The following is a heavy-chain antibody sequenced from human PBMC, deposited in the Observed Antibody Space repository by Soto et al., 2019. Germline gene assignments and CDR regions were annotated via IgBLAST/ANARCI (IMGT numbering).Heavy chain of an antibody. D-gene: IGHD6-6*01. CDR2: ANTNNGDT. Sequence: ASVKVSCKASGYSFTAFSLHWVRQAPGQGLEWMGWANTNNGDTSYAQNIQDRVTMTRDTAISTAFMELTSLTSDDTAVYFCARPTLARELDYWGQGTVVTVSS. J-gene: IGHJ4*02. V-gene: IGHV1-2*02. CDR1: GYSFTAFS. CDR3: ARPTLARELDY.